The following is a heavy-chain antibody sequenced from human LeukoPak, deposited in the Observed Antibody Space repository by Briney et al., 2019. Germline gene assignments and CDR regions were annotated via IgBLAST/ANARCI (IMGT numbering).Heavy chain of an antibody. D-gene: IGHD3-10*01. CDR3: GGSGSYYTPSYY. CDR2: ISNDGVT. J-gene: IGHJ4*02. Sequence: GGSLRLSCATSDFPVSDNYMSWIRQAPGRGLEWVSVISNDGVTDYADSVKGRFTISRDDSNDTVFLQMSSLRPEDTAVYYCGGSGSYYTPSYYWGQGTLVTVSS. CDR1: DFPVSDNY. V-gene: IGHV3-53*01.